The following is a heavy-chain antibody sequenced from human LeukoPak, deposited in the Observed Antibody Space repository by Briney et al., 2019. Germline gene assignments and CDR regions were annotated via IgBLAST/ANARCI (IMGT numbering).Heavy chain of an antibody. J-gene: IGHJ4*02. D-gene: IGHD6-13*01. CDR3: AKISSTWYPAIFDF. Sequence: GSLRLSCAASGFTFSSYAMSWVRQAPGKGLEWVSAISGSGGSTFYADSLKGRFTVSRDNSKNTLYLQMNGLGAEDTAVYYCAKISSTWYPAIFDFWGQGTLVTVSS. CDR2: ISGSGGST. V-gene: IGHV3-23*01. CDR1: GFTFSSYA.